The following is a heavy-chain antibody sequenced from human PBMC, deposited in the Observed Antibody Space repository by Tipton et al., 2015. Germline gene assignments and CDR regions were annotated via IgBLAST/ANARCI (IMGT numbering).Heavy chain of an antibody. D-gene: IGHD6-13*01. CDR1: GFTFSSYA. J-gene: IGHJ4*02. CDR3: AKGGFSTTWPLGA. CDR2: INSKGGTT. V-gene: IGHV3-64D*08. Sequence: SLRLSCSAAGFTFSSYAMHWVRQAPGKGLEDVSAINSKGGTTYYADSVKGRFTISRDNSKNTLFLQMSSLRTEDTAVYYCAKGGFSTTWPLGAWGQGSLVTVSS.